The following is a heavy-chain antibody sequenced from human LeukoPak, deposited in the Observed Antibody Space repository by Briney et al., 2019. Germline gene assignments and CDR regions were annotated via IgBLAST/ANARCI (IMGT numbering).Heavy chain of an antibody. CDR1: GFMFDDYG. CDR2: INWNGGRT. D-gene: IGHD3-22*01. Sequence: GGSLRLSCAASGFMFDDYGMSWVRQAPGKGLEWVSGINWNGGRTGYADSVKGRFTISRDNAKNSLYLQMNSLRAEDTAVYYCAKDRLGALYYYNSSGYYRFDYWGQGSLVTVSS. CDR3: AKDRLGALYYYNSSGYYRFDY. V-gene: IGHV3-20*04. J-gene: IGHJ4*02.